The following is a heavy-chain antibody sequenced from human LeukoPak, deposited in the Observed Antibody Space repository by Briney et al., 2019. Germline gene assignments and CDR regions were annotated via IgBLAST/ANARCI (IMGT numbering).Heavy chain of an antibody. CDR2: IYYSGST. V-gene: IGHV4-61*01. J-gene: IGHJ4*02. Sequence: SETLSLTCTVSGGSVSSGSYYWGWIRQPPGKGLEWIGYIYYSGSTNYNPSLKSRVTISVDTSKNQFSLKLSSVTAADTAVYYCARVDTRGSITMVRGVIRIWGQGTLVTVSS. CDR1: GGSVSSGSYY. D-gene: IGHD3-10*01. CDR3: ARVDTRGSITMVRGVIRI.